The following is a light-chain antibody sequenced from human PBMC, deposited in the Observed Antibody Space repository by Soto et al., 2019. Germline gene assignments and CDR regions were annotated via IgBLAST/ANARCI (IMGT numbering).Light chain of an antibody. CDR2: DIP. CDR3: QQYDTWPLT. CDR1: QYVSTN. Sequence: ETVMTQFPATLSVSPGERATLSCRASQYVSTNLAWYQQQPGQPPRLLIYDIPNRATGIPARFSGSGSETEFALTITSLQSEDFAVYYCQQYDTWPLTFGGGTKV. J-gene: IGKJ4*01. V-gene: IGKV3D-15*01.